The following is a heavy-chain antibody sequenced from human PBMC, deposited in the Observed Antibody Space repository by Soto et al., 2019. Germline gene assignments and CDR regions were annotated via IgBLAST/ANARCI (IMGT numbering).Heavy chain of an antibody. D-gene: IGHD3-3*01. CDR2: ISGSDGKT. CDR3: ARWSYLDS. J-gene: IGHJ4*02. Sequence: PGGSLRLSCAASGFSFGSYALSWVRQAPGKGLEWVSTISGSDGKTCYADSVKGRFSISSDTSQNTLYLQMNSLRADDTAIYYCARWSYLDSWGQGTRVTVSS. CDR1: GFSFGSYA. V-gene: IGHV3-23*01.